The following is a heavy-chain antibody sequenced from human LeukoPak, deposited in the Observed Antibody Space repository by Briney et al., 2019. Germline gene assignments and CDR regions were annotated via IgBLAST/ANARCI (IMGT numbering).Heavy chain of an antibody. CDR1: GFTFSGSG. Sequence: GGSLRLSCAASGFTFSGSGMHWVRQAPGKGLEWVSLIYSGGRTYYGDSVKGRFTFSRDNSKNTLYLQMNSLRAEDTAVYYCARVLSGRGSLYSYYYYVDVWGKGTTVTISS. J-gene: IGHJ6*03. CDR2: IYSGGRT. CDR3: ARVLSGRGSLYSYYYYVDV. D-gene: IGHD3-10*01. V-gene: IGHV3-53*01.